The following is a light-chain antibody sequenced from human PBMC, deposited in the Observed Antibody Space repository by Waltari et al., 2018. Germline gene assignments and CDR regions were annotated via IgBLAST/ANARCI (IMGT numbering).Light chain of an antibody. CDR2: AAS. V-gene: IGKV3-20*01. CDR1: QSVSRT. CDR3: QHYVRLPAT. Sequence: EIVLTQSPGTLSLAPGERATLSCRASQSVSRTLAWYQQKPGQAPSLLLYAASTRATGSPDRFSGSGSGTDFSLTISRLEPEDFAVYYCQHYVRLPATFGQGTKVEIK. J-gene: IGKJ1*01.